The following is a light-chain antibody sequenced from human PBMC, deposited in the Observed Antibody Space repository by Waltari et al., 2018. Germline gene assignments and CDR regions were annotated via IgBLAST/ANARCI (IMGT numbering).Light chain of an antibody. J-gene: IGKJ3*01. CDR3: QQRSNVLFA. Sequence: EVVLTQSPATLSLSPGERATLSCRASQSVSSFLAWYQQKPGQAPRLLIYDASNRATGIPARFSGSGSGTDFTLTISSLEPEDFAVYYCQQRSNVLFAFGPGTIVDFK. V-gene: IGKV3-11*01. CDR1: QSVSSF. CDR2: DAS.